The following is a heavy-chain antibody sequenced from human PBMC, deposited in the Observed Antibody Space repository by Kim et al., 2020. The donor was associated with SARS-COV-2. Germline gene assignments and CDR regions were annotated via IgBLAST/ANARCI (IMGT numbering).Heavy chain of an antibody. Sequence: GGSLRLSCAASGFTFSSYAMNWVRQAPGKGLEWVSTISDSGGSTYYGDSVKGRFTISRDNSKNTLYLQMNSLRAEDTAVYYCAKDLQSGRGHIDYFDYWGQGTLVTVSS. D-gene: IGHD2-21*01. V-gene: IGHV3-23*01. CDR2: ISDSGGST. CDR3: AKDLQSGRGHIDYFDY. CDR1: GFTFSSYA. J-gene: IGHJ4*02.